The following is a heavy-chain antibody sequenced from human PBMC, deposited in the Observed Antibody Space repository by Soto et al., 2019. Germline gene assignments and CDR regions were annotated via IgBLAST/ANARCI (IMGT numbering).Heavy chain of an antibody. V-gene: IGHV1-69*13. CDR3: ARDLNYGDYGDYGMDV. CDR1: GGTFSSYA. CDR2: IIPIFGTA. Sequence: VASVKVSCKASGGTFSSYAISWVRQAPGQGLEWMGGIIPIFGTANYAQKFQGRVTITADESTSTAYMELSSLRSEDTAVYYCARDLNYGDYGDYGMDVWGQGTTVTVSS. D-gene: IGHD4-17*01. J-gene: IGHJ6*02.